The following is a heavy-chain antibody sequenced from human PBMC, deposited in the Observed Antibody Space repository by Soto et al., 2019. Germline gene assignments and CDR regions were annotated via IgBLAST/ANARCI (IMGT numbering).Heavy chain of an antibody. Sequence: SVKVSCKASGGTFSSYAISWVRQAPGQGLEWMGGIIPIFGTANYAQKFQGRVTITADKSTSTAYMELSSLRSEDTSVYYCATQEGNYGSGSYYNYYYYYGMDVWGQGTTVTVSS. V-gene: IGHV1-69*06. CDR1: GGTFSSYA. J-gene: IGHJ6*02. CDR3: ATQEGNYGSGSYYNYYYYYGMDV. CDR2: IIPIFGTA. D-gene: IGHD3-10*01.